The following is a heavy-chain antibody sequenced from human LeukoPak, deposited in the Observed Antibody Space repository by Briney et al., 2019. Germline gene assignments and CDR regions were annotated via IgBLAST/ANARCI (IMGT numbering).Heavy chain of an antibody. J-gene: IGHJ4*02. CDR3: ARLRVRYSPEYYFDY. CDR2: IIPIFGTA. V-gene: IGHV1-69*13. D-gene: IGHD2-15*01. Sequence: SVKVSCKASGGTFSSYAISWVRQAPGQGLEWMGGIIPIFGTANYAQKFQGRVTITADESTSTAYMELSSLRSEGTAVYYCARLRVRYSPEYYFDYWGQGTLVTVSS. CDR1: GGTFSSYA.